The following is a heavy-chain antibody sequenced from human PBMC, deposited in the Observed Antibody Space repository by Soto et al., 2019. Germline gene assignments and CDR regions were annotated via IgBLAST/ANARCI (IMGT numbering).Heavy chain of an antibody. Sequence: EVQLLESGGGLVQPGGSLRLSCAASGFTFSSYAMSWVRHAPGRGLEWVSAISGSGGSTYYADSVKGRFTISRDNSKNTLYLQMNSLRAEDTAVYYCAKGQEGGGDFSDYWGQGTLVTVSS. D-gene: IGHD2-21*01. V-gene: IGHV3-23*01. CDR1: GFTFSSYA. CDR3: AKGQEGGGDFSDY. CDR2: ISGSGGST. J-gene: IGHJ4*02.